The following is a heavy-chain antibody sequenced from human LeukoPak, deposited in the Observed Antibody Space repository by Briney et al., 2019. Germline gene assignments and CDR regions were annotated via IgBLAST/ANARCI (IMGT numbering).Heavy chain of an antibody. J-gene: IGHJ3*02. CDR3: ASIAVAGTEGAFDI. Sequence: PSETLSLTCTVSGGSINSYYWSWIRQPPGKGLEWIGYIYYSGSTNYNPSLKSRVTISVDTSKNQFSLKLSSVTAADTAVYYCASIAVAGTEGAFDIWGQGTMVTVST. V-gene: IGHV4-59*01. D-gene: IGHD6-19*01. CDR2: IYYSGST. CDR1: GGSINSYY.